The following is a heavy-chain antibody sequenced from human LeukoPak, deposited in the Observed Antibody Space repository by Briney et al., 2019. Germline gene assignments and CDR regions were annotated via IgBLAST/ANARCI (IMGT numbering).Heavy chain of an antibody. CDR3: ARRGRRYPMDWFDH. Sequence: ASVKVSCKASGYTFTGYYMHWVRQAPGQGLEWMGWINPNSGGTNYAQKFQGRVTMTRDTSISTAYMELSRLRSDDTAVYYCARRGRRYPMDWFDHWGQGILVTVSS. D-gene: IGHD4-17*01. CDR2: INPNSGGT. CDR1: GYTFTGYY. V-gene: IGHV1-2*02. J-gene: IGHJ5*02.